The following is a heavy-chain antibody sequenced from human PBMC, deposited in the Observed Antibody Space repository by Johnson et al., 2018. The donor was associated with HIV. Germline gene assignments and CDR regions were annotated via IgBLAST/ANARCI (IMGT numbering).Heavy chain of an antibody. Sequence: QVQLVESGGGVVQPGRSLRLSCAASGFTFSSFDMHWVRQAPGKGLEWVALISYDGSNKYYADSVKGRFTISRHNSKTTLYLQMNSLRAEDTAVYYCAKARGYDPYDAFDIWGQGTMVTVSS. CDR3: AKARGYDPYDAFDI. D-gene: IGHD5-12*01. J-gene: IGHJ3*02. V-gene: IGHV3-30-3*01. CDR1: GFTFSSFD. CDR2: ISYDGSNK.